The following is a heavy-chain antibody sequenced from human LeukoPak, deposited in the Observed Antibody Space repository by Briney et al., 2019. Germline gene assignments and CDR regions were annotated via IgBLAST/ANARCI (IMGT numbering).Heavy chain of an antibody. J-gene: IGHJ6*03. CDR2: IYSGGST. CDR1: GSTVSSNY. Sequence: GGSLRLSCAASGSTVSSNYMSWVRQAPGKGLEWVSVIYSGGSTYYADSVKGRFTISRDNSENTLYLQMNSLRAEDTAVYYCARRGLDYYYMDVWDKGTTVTVSS. CDR3: ARRGLDYYYMDV. V-gene: IGHV3-53*01.